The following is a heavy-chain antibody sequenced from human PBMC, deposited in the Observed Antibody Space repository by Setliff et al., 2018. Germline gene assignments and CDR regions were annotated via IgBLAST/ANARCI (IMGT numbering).Heavy chain of an antibody. CDR2: ISGSGVST. V-gene: IGHV3-23*01. J-gene: IGHJ4*02. D-gene: IGHD3-16*01. CDR3: ARDRLRSDSPWGYFDY. Sequence: GGSLRLSCAASGFTFSSYAMTWVRQAPGKGLEWVSAISGSGVSTYYADSVKGRFTISRDNAKNSLYLQMNSLRAEDTAVYYCARDRLRSDSPWGYFDYWGQGTLVTVS. CDR1: GFTFSSYA.